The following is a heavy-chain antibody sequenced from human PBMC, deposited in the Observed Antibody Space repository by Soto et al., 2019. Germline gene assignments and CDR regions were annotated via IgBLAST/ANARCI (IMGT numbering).Heavy chain of an antibody. CDR1: GFNFKNYG. CDR2: ISGSGDST. CDR3: AKSPAAATLNWFDP. D-gene: IGHD2-2*01. Sequence: RRLSCAASGFNFKNYGVNWVRQAPGKGLEWVAGISGSGDSTYYGDSVKGRFTISRDNSLHTVYLQMDGLRADDTAIYYCAKSPAAATLNWFDPWGQGSLVTVSS. J-gene: IGHJ5*02. V-gene: IGHV3-23*01.